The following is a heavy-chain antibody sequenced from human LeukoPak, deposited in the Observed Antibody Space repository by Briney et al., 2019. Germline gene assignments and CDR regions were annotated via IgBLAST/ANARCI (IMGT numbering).Heavy chain of an antibody. J-gene: IGHJ4*02. CDR1: GGSISSYY. V-gene: IGHV4-39*01. CDR3: ANSANYGGNSGFFDY. CDR2: LYYSGST. Sequence: PSETLSLTCTVSGGSISSYYWGWIRQPPGKGLEWIGSLYYSGSTHYNPSLKSRVTISVDTSKNQFSLKLSSVTAADTAVYYCANSANYGGNSGFFDYWGQGTLVTVSS. D-gene: IGHD4-23*01.